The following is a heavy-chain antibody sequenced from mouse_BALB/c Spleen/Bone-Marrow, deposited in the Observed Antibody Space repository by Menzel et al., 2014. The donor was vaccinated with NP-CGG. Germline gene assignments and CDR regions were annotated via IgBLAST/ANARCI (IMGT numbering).Heavy chain of an antibody. V-gene: IGHV1-4*01. CDR2: INPSTGYT. J-gene: IGHJ2*01. D-gene: IGHD2-4*01. CDR3: ARSGDYGGFDY. CDR1: FTSYW. Sequence: FTSYWMHWVKQRPGQGLEWIGYINPSTGYTEYNQKSKDKATLTADKSSSTAYMQLSSLTSEDSAVYYCARSGDYGGFDYWGQGTTLTVSS.